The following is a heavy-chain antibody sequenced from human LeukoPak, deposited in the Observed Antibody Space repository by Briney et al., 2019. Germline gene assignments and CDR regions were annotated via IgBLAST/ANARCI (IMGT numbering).Heavy chain of an antibody. D-gene: IGHD2-15*01. CDR3: ARASRFLCSGGSCLNWFDP. CDR1: GGTFSSYA. CDR2: IIPIFGTA. Sequence: GSSVKVSCKASGGTFSSYAISWVRQAPGQGLEWMGGIIPIFGTANYAQKFRGRVTITTDESTSTAYMELSSLRSEDTAVYYCARASRFLCSGGSCLNWFDPWGQGTLVTVSS. V-gene: IGHV1-69*05. J-gene: IGHJ5*02.